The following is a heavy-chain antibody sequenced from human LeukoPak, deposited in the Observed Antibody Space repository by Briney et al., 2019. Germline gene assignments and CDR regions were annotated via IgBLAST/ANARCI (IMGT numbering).Heavy chain of an antibody. J-gene: IGHJ4*02. CDR3: AMGSNYGGRMGYFDY. CDR1: GASFSSYY. V-gene: IGHV4-59*01. D-gene: IGHD4-11*01. Sequence: SETLSLTCTVSGASFSSYYWSWIRQPPGKGLEWIGYIYYSGSTNYNPSLKSRVTISVDTSKNQFSLKLSSVTAADTAVYYCAMGSNYGGRMGYFDYWGQGTLVTVSS. CDR2: IYYSGST.